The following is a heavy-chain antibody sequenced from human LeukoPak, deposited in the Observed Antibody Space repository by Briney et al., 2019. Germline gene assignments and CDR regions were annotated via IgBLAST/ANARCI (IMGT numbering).Heavy chain of an antibody. CDR1: GYTFTSHF. Sequence: ASVKVSCKASGYTFTSHFMHWVRQAPGQGLEWMGIINPSGGSTSYAQKFQGRVTMTRDMSTSTVYMELSSLRSEDTAVYYCARAGSYSPLFDYWGQGTLVTVSS. CDR3: ARAGSYSPLFDY. V-gene: IGHV1-46*01. CDR2: INPSGGST. D-gene: IGHD1-26*01. J-gene: IGHJ4*02.